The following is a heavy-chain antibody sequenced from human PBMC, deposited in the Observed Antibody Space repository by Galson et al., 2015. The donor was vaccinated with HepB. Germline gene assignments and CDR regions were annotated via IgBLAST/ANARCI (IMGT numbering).Heavy chain of an antibody. J-gene: IGHJ2*01. CDR3: ARERESSGYFGYFDL. CDR1: GFTYSNYA. CDR2: LTGNGGTT. V-gene: IGHV3-64*01. D-gene: IGHD3-22*01. Sequence: SLRLSCAASGFTYSNYAMHWVRQAPGKGPEYVSALTGNGGTTHYANSVKGRFTISGDISMNTMYLQTDSLRPEDMAVYYCARERESSGYFGYFDLWGRGTPVIVSS.